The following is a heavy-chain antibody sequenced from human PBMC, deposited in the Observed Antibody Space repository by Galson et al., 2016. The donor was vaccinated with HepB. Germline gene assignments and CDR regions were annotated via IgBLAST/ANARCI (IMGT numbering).Heavy chain of an antibody. V-gene: IGHV1-24*01. CDR3: TTTLPHFDSTTCSPGHWFDP. J-gene: IGHJ5*02. CDR2: FDPEQGET. Sequence: SVKVSCKASGHPLTDFSMHWVRLPPGKGLEWMAHFDPEQGETIYAQTVQGRVTMTEDSATHTPFMDLSSLRAEDTAFYYCTTTLPHFDSTTCSPGHWFDPWGQGTMVTVSS. CDR1: GHPLTDFS. D-gene: IGHD3-9*01.